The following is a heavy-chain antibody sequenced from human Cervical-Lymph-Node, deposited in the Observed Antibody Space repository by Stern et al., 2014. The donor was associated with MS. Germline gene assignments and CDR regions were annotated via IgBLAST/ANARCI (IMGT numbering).Heavy chain of an antibody. CDR3: ARDPNAGWIDY. Sequence: QVQLVQSGAEVKKPGASVTVSCKASGYTFTSFGVAWVRQAPGQGLAWLGWISPNSRKTFYAQNVQGRMTMTTDTSTNTAYMELRSLTSDDTALYYCARDPNAGWIDYWGQGTLVTVSS. CDR1: GYTFTSFG. D-gene: IGHD6-19*01. CDR2: ISPNSRKT. V-gene: IGHV1-18*01. J-gene: IGHJ4*02.